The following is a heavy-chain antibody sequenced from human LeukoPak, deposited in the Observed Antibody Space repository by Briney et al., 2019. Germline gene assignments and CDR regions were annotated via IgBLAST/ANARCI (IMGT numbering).Heavy chain of an antibody. CDR1: TGSFSSYY. V-gene: IGHV4-34*01. D-gene: IGHD3-10*01. CDR2: INHRGST. CDR3: AREFSGSGIYRAFHY. J-gene: IGHJ4*02. Sequence: SETLSLAWAVYTGSFSSYYWGWIRQPPRGGIGWNGEINHRGSTNYNRSLKSRFTISGDNSRNQFSLKLGALNATDRPVYFCAREFSGSGIYRAFHYWGQGTLVTVSS.